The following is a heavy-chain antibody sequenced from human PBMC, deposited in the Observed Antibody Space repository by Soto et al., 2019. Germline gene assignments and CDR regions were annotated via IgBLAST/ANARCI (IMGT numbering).Heavy chain of an antibody. CDR2: IYPGDSDT. CDR1: GYRFSNYC. Sequence: GESLKISCKGYGYRFSNYCIGWVRQMPGKGLEWMGIIYPGDSDTRYSPSFQGQVTISADKSIGTAYLQWTSLKASDTAMYYCARANVLRFLEWLSYDAFDIWGQGTMVTVSS. D-gene: IGHD3-3*01. V-gene: IGHV5-51*01. CDR3: ARANVLRFLEWLSYDAFDI. J-gene: IGHJ3*02.